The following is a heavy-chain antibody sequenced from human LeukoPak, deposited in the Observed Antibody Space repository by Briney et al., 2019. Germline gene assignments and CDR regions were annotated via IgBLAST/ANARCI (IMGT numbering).Heavy chain of an antibody. CDR1: GYAISSGYY. CDR2: IFHDGTT. V-gene: IGHV4-38-2*02. D-gene: IGHD3-22*01. J-gene: IGHJ3*01. Sequence: SETLSLTCTVSGYAISSGYYWGWIRRTPGKGLEWTAKIFHDGTTHYNPSLKSRLTISVDTSRNAFSLRLNSVTASDTAISDCVRDSSGTLAFDVWGQGTMVTVSS. CDR3: VRDSSGTLAFDV.